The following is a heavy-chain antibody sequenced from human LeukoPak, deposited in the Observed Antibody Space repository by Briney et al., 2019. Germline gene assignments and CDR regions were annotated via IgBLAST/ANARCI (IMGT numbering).Heavy chain of an antibody. D-gene: IGHD6-19*01. Sequence: PSETLSLTCTVSGGSISSGGYYWSWIRQPPGKGLEWIGYIYHSGSTYYNPSLKSRVTISVDTSKNQFSLKLSSVTAADTAVYYCARGGGRSPYYFDYWGQGTLVTVSS. J-gene: IGHJ4*02. CDR1: GGSISSGGYY. CDR3: ARGGGRSPYYFDY. CDR2: IYHSGST. V-gene: IGHV4-30-2*01.